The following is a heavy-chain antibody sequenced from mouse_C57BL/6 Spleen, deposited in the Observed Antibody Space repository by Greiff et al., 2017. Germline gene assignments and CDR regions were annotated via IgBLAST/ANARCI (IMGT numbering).Heavy chain of an antibody. CDR2: IRNKANGYTT. V-gene: IGHV7-3*01. Sequence: DVKLQESGGGLVQPGGSLSLSCAASGFTFTDYYMSWVRQPPGKALEWLGFIRNKANGYTTEYSASVKGRFTISRDNSQSILYLQMNSLRAEDSATYYCARYEGYYYARDYWGQGTSVTVSS. CDR3: ARYEGYYYARDY. CDR1: GFTFTDYY. D-gene: IGHD2-2*01. J-gene: IGHJ4*01.